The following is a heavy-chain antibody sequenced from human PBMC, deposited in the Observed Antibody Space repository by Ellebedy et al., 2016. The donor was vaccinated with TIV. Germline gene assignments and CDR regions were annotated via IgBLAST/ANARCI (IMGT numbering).Heavy chain of an antibody. J-gene: IGHJ6*02. D-gene: IGHD4-17*01. CDR2: ISYDGSNK. V-gene: IGHV3-30*01. CDR1: GFTFSSYA. Sequence: GGSLRLSCAASGFTFSSYAMHWVRQAPGKGLEWVAVISYDGSNKYYADSVKGRFTISRDNSKNTLYLQMNSLRAEDTAVYFCARAPLDYGDRPDFGMDVWGQGTTVTVSS. CDR3: ARAPLDYGDRPDFGMDV.